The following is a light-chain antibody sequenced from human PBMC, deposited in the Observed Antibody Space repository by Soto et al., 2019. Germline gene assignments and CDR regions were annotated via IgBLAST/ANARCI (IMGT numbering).Light chain of an antibody. CDR1: SSDVGGYNY. J-gene: IGLJ1*01. CDR3: TSYTSSSTYYV. V-gene: IGLV2-14*01. Sequence: QSVLTQPASVSGSPGQSITISCTGTSSDVGGYNYVSWYQQHPGKAPKLMIYDVSNRPSGVSNRFSGSKSGNTASLTISGLQAEDEADYYCTSYTSSSTYYVFVTGTKLTVL. CDR2: DVS.